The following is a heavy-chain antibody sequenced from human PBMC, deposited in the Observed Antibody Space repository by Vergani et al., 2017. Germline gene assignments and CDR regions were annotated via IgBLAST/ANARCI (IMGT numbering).Heavy chain of an antibody. J-gene: IGHJ4*02. V-gene: IGHV3-48*01. CDR2: ISSSSSTI. Sequence: EVQLVESGGGLVQPGGSLRLSCAASGFTFSSYSMNWVRQAPGKGLEWVSYISSSSSTIYYADSVKGRFTISRDNAKNSLYLQMNSLRAEDTAVYYCARYHRGTTGSFDYWGQGTLVTVSS. CDR3: ARYHRGTTGSFDY. CDR1: GFTFSSYS. D-gene: IGHD1-1*01.